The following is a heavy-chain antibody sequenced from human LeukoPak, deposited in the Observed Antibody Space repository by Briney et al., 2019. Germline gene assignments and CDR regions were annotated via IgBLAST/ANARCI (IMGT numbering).Heavy chain of an antibody. Sequence: GGSLRPSCAASGFTFSSYEMNWVRQAPGKGLEWVSYISSSGSTIYYADSVKGRFTISRDNAKNSLYLQMNSLRAEDTAVYYCAKDLYGYVSNWFDPWGQGTLVTVSS. CDR1: GFTFSSYE. V-gene: IGHV3-48*03. D-gene: IGHD5-12*01. J-gene: IGHJ5*02. CDR2: ISSSGSTI. CDR3: AKDLYGYVSNWFDP.